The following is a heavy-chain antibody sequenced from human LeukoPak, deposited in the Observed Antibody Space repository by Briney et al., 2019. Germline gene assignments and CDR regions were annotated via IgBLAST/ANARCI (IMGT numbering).Heavy chain of an antibody. Sequence: ASVKVSCKASGYTITSYAMHWVRQAPGQRLEWMGWINAGNGNTKYSQKFQGRVTITRDTSASTAYMELSSLRSEDTAVYYCARTFYGSGETSVPYRGAFDIWGQGTMVTVSS. CDR2: INAGNGNT. CDR3: ARTFYGSGETSVPYRGAFDI. D-gene: IGHD3-10*01. J-gene: IGHJ3*02. CDR1: GYTITSYA. V-gene: IGHV1-3*01.